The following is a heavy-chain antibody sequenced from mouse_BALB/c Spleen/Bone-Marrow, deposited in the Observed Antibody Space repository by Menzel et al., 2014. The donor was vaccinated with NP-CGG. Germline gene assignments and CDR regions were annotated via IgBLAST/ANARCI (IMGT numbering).Heavy chain of an antibody. CDR2: IDPANGNT. Sequence: SGAELVKPGASVKLSCTASGSNIKDTYMHWVKQRPEQGLEWIGRIDPANGNTKYDPKFQGKATITADTSSNTAYLQLSSLTSEDTAVYYCARGLLQYYYAMDYWGQGTSVTVSS. D-gene: IGHD2-3*01. CDR1: GSNIKDTY. J-gene: IGHJ4*01. V-gene: IGHV14-3*02. CDR3: ARGLLQYYYAMDY.